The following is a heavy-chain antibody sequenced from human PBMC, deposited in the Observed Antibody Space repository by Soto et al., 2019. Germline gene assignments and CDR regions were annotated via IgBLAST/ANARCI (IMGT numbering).Heavy chain of an antibody. CDR1: GFTFSSYS. CDR2: ISSSSSTI. D-gene: IGHD3-3*01. J-gene: IGHJ4*02. V-gene: IGHV3-48*01. CDR3: ARDSYGDFGITIFGVVGSNFDY. Sequence: EVQLVESGGGLVQPGGSLRLSCAASGFTFSSYSMNWVRQAPGKGLEWVSYISSSSSTIYYADSVKGRFTISRDNAKNSLYLQMNSLGAEDTAVYYCARDSYGDFGITIFGVVGSNFDYWGQGTLVTVSS.